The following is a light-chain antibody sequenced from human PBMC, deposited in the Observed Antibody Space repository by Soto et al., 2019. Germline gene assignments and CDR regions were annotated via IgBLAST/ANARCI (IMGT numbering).Light chain of an antibody. CDR3: QEYGLSRM. V-gene: IGKV3-20*01. CDR2: GAS. CDR1: QSVSSSY. J-gene: IGKJ4*01. Sequence: FPQLVRALSRSRVEISTLSCRDSQSVSSSYLAWYQQRPGLAPRLLIYGASTRTAASPDRFPGCGSGTDFTLTMSRVAPEESALYKWQEYGLSRMVGAGTKVDIK.